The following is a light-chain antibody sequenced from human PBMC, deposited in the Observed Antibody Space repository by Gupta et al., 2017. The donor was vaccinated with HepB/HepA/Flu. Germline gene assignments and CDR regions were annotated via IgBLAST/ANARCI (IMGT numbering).Light chain of an antibody. Sequence: DIQMTQSPSSLSASVGDRVTITCRASQSISSYLNWYQQKPGEAPKLLISAASNLRSGVPSRFSGSGSGTEFTLAISSLQPEDFATYYCQQSYSTPLTFGGGTKVEI. CDR2: AAS. J-gene: IGKJ4*01. V-gene: IGKV1-39*01. CDR1: QSISSY. CDR3: QQSYSTPLT.